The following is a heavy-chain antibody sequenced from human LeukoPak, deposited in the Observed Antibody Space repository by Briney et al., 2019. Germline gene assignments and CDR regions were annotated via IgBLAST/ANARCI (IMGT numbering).Heavy chain of an antibody. Sequence: SETLSLTCTVSGYSISSGSYYWSWIRQPAGKGLEWIGRIYTSGSTNYNPSLKSRVTISVDTSKNQFSLKLSSVTAADTAVYYCARELKVGATPYWGQGTLVTVSS. D-gene: IGHD1-26*01. CDR1: GYSISSGSYY. CDR2: IYTSGST. CDR3: ARELKVGATPY. J-gene: IGHJ4*02. V-gene: IGHV4-61*02.